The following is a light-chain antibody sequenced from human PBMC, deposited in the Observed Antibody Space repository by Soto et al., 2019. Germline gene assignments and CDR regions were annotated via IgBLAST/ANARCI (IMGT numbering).Light chain of an antibody. CDR3: QQYDYWYT. Sequence: EIVMTQSPATLSVSPGERATLSCRASQSVNTNLGWYQQRPGQAPRLLIYGASTRATGIPARFSGSGSGTEFTPTISGLQSEDFALYYCQQYDYWYTFGQGTKLEIK. V-gene: IGKV3-15*01. J-gene: IGKJ2*01. CDR2: GAS. CDR1: QSVNTN.